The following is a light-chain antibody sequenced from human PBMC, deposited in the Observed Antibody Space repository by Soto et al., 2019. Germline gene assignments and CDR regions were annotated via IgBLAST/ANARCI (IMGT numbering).Light chain of an antibody. CDR2: EVS. J-gene: IGLJ1*01. V-gene: IGLV2-8*01. CDR1: SSDFGVYNY. Sequence: QSALTQPPSASGSPGQSVTISCTGTSSDFGVYNYVSWYQQHPGKAPKLMIYEVSKRPSGVPDRFSGSKSGNTASLTVSGLQAADEADYYCCSYAGSNNYVFGTGTKLTVL. CDR3: CSYAGSNNYV.